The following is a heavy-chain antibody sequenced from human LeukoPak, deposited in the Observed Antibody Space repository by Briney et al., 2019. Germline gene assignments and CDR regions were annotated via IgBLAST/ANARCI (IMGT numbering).Heavy chain of an antibody. CDR2: INSGGSSI. CDR3: ASNLAANYHFYYGIDV. J-gene: IGHJ6*02. CDR1: GFTFSDYY. D-gene: IGHD1-26*01. V-gene: IGHV3-11*01. Sequence: GGSLRLSCAASGFTFSDYYMSWIRQAPGKGREWVSFINSGGSSIYYVDSVKGRFTISRDNAKNSLYLQMSSLRAEDTAVYYCASNLAANYHFYYGIDVWGQGTTVTVSS.